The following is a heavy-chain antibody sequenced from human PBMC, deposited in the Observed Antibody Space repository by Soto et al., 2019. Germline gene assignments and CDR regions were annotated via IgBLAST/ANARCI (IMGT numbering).Heavy chain of an antibody. J-gene: IGHJ4*02. D-gene: IGHD5-12*01. CDR3: AKVPVATTVDY. Sequence: GGSLRLSCAASGVTFSSYAMSWVRQAPGKGLEWVSAISGSGGSTYYADSVKGRFTIPRDNSKNTLYLQMNSLRAEDTAVYYCAKVPVATTVDYWGQGTLVTVSS. CDR2: ISGSGGST. V-gene: IGHV3-23*01. CDR1: GVTFSSYA.